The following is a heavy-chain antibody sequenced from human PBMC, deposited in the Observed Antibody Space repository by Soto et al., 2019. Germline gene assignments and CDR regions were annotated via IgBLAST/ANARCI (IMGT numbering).Heavy chain of an antibody. Sequence: GGSLRLSCAASGFTFSSYAMHWVRQAPGKGLEYVSAISSNGGSTYYANSVKGRFTISRDNSKNTLYLQMGSLRAEDMAVYYCARVAVVPAAAIAVAGTFSNAFDIWGQGTMVTVSS. V-gene: IGHV3-64*01. J-gene: IGHJ3*02. D-gene: IGHD6-19*01. CDR2: ISSNGGST. CDR1: GFTFSSYA. CDR3: ARVAVVPAAAIAVAGTFSNAFDI.